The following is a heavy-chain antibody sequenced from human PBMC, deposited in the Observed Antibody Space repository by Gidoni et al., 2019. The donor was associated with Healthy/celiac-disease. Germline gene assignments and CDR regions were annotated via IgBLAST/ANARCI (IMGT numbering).Heavy chain of an antibody. Sequence: QVQLQASGPGLVKPPQTLSLTCTVSGGPISSGDYYWSWIRQPPGKGLEWIGYIYYRGRTYYNPSLKSRVTIAVDTSKNQFSLKLSAVTAADTAVYYCARGWNYVMNWFDPWGQGTLVTVSS. J-gene: IGHJ5*02. CDR1: GGPISSGDYY. V-gene: IGHV4-30-4*01. CDR3: ARGWNYVMNWFDP. CDR2: IYYRGRT. D-gene: IGHD1-7*01.